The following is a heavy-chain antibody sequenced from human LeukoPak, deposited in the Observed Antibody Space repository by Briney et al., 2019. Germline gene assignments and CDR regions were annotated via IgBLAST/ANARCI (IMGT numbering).Heavy chain of an antibody. Sequence: GESLKISCKGSGYSFTSYWIGWVRQMPGKGLEWMGIIYPGDSETKYSPSFQGQVTISADKSISIAYLQWSSLKASDTAMYYRASQGVTGTTGVLDYWGQGTLVTVSS. CDR1: GYSFTSYW. CDR2: IYPGDSET. CDR3: ASQGVTGTTGVLDY. D-gene: IGHD1-7*01. J-gene: IGHJ4*02. V-gene: IGHV5-51*01.